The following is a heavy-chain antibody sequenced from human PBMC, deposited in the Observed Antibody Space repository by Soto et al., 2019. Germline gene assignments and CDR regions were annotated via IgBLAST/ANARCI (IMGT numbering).Heavy chain of an antibody. D-gene: IGHD2-15*01. CDR1: GFTFSSYA. CDR3: AKDLKDIVVVVAARKGTYYMDV. V-gene: IGHV3-23*01. CDR2: ISGSGGST. J-gene: IGHJ6*03. Sequence: PGGSLRLSCAASGFTFSSYAMSWVRQAPGKGLEWVSAISGSGGSTYYADSVKGRSTISRDNSKNTLYLQMNSLRAEDTAVYYCAKDLKDIVVVVAARKGTYYMDVWGKGTTVTVSS.